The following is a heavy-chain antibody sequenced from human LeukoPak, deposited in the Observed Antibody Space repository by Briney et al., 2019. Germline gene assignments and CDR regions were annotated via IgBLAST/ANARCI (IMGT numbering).Heavy chain of an antibody. CDR1: GGSISSYY. D-gene: IGHD5-18*01. Sequence: SETLSLTCTVSGGSISSYYWSWIRQPPGKGLEWIGYIYYSGSTNYNPSLKSRVTISVDTSKNQFSLKLSSVTAADTAVYYCARRPIGYSYGYGDGYWFDPCGQGTLVTVSS. CDR3: ARRPIGYSYGYGDGYWFDP. CDR2: IYYSGST. J-gene: IGHJ5*02. V-gene: IGHV4-59*08.